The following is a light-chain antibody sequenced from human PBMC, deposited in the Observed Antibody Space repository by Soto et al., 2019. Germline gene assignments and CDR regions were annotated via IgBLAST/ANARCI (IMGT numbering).Light chain of an antibody. V-gene: IGLV2-14*01. CDR2: AVT. J-gene: IGLJ1*01. Sequence: QSALTQPASVSGSPGQSITISCTGTSSDVGGYKYVSWSQQHPGKAPKLMIYAVTDRPSGVSSRFSGSKSGNTASLTISGLQAEDEADYYCSSYTSSSTLFGTGTKVTVL. CDR3: SSYTSSSTL. CDR1: SSDVGGYKY.